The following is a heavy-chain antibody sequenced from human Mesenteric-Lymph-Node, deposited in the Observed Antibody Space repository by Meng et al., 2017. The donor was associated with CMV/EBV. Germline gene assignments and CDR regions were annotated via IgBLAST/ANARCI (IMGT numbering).Heavy chain of an antibody. Sequence: SGVTVGNNYMSWVRQAPGRGLEWVSVIDSGGRKHYADSVTGRFTISRDNSKNTLYLQMNSLRAEDTAVYYCARGYYDFWSGYFPIGYWGQGTLVTVSS. CDR2: IDSGGRK. J-gene: IGHJ4*02. CDR3: ARGYYDFWSGYFPIGY. D-gene: IGHD3-3*01. V-gene: IGHV3-66*02. CDR1: GVTVGNNY.